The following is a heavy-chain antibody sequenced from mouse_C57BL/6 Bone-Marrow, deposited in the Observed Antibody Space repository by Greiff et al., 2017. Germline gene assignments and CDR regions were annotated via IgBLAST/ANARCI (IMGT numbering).Heavy chain of an antibody. CDR3: ARVGYYGNHYFDY. J-gene: IGHJ2*01. CDR1: GFTFSDYY. V-gene: IGHV5-16*01. Sequence: KLMESEGGLVQPGSSMKLSCTASGFTFSDYYMAWVRQVPEKGLEWVANINYDGSSTYYLDSLKSRFIISRDNAKNILYLQMSSLKSEDTATYYCARVGYYGNHYFDYWGQGTTLTVSS. D-gene: IGHD2-1*01. CDR2: INYDGSST.